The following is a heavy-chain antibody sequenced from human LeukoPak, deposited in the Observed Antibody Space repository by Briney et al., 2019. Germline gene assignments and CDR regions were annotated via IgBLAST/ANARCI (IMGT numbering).Heavy chain of an antibody. CDR3: ARLVYCSSTSCLDSDY. J-gene: IGHJ4*02. Sequence: GGSLRLSCAASGLTFSTYSMNWVRQAPGKGLEWVSSISSSSSHIYYADSVKGRFTISRDNAKNSLYLQMNSLRAEDTAVYYCARLVYCSSTSCLDSDYWGQGTLVTVSS. D-gene: IGHD2-2*01. CDR1: GLTFSTYS. CDR2: ISSSSSHI. V-gene: IGHV3-21*01.